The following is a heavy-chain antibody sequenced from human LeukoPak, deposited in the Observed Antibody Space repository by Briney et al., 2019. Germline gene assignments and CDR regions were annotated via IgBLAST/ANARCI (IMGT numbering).Heavy chain of an antibody. V-gene: IGHV4-39*01. CDR2: IRYSGST. Sequence: WETLSLTCNVSGGSISSNTYFWGWLRRPPGKGLEWIGSIRYSGSTYYNPSLKSRVTISVDTSKNQFSLNLSSLTAADTAVYYCATSDTVSTYNWFDPWGQGTLVTVS. J-gene: IGHJ5*02. D-gene: IGHD5/OR15-5a*01. CDR3: ATSDTVSTYNWFDP. CDR1: GGSISSNTYF.